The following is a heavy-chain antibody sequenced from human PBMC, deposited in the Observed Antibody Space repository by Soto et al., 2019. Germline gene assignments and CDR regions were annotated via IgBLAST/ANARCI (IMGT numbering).Heavy chain of an antibody. CDR1: GGSFSNYY. Sequence: QVQLQQWGAGLLKPSETLSLTCAVYGGSFSNYYWTWMRQAPGKGLEWIGEINHSGGTNYNSSLKSRVNISLDTSKNQFSLILYSVTAADTAVYYCARDRQYSHFLIGYQYEGPYGMDVWGQGTTVTVSS. CDR3: ARDRQYSHFLIGYQYEGPYGMDV. V-gene: IGHV4-34*02. D-gene: IGHD3-3*02. J-gene: IGHJ6*02. CDR2: INHSGGT.